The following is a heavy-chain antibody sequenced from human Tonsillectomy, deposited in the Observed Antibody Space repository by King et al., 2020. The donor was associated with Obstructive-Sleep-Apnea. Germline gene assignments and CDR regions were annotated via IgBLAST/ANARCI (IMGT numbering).Heavy chain of an antibody. CDR3: ARVAAAAAPPLDY. CDR1: GGSISSSNW. CDR2: IYHSGIT. Sequence: GAGLGRPAGTLARTGAVAGGSISSSNWGSWVRQPPGKGREWIGEIYHSGITRYNPSLKSRVTISVDKSTNQFSLKMSSVTAADTALYYCARVAAAAAPPLDYWGQGTLVTVSS. D-gene: IGHD6-13*01. V-gene: IGHV4-4*02. J-gene: IGHJ4*02.